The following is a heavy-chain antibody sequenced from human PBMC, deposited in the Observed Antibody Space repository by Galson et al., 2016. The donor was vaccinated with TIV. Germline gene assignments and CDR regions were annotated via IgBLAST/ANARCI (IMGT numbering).Heavy chain of an antibody. CDR3: ARQGPTKGSLGY. CDR1: GYTFTSLW. V-gene: IGHV5-51*01. Sequence: QSGAEVKKPGEYLKISCKASGYTFTSLWIGWVRRVPGTGLEWMGIMYPGDSDTIYSPSFQGQVTISADKSISTVYLQWSRLKASDSAMYYCARQGPTKGSLGYWGQGTLLTVSS. D-gene: IGHD1-26*01. J-gene: IGHJ4*02. CDR2: MYPGDSDT.